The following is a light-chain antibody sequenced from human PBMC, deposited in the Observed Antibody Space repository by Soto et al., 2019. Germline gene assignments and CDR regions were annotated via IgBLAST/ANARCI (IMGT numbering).Light chain of an antibody. CDR3: QQYDNLPRT. CDR1: QDISNY. J-gene: IGKJ1*01. V-gene: IGKV1-33*01. Sequence: DIQMTQSPSSLSASVGDRVTITCQARQDISNYLNWYQQKPGKAPKLLIYDASNLETGVPSRFSGSGSGTDFTFTISSLQPADIATYYCQQYDNLPRTFGQGTKVEIK. CDR2: DAS.